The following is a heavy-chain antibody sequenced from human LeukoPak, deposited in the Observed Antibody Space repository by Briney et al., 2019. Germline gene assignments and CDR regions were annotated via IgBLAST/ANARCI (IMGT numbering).Heavy chain of an antibody. V-gene: IGHV3-7*01. CDR2: INQDGSQK. Sequence: GGSLRLSCAASGFTFSSYWMSWVRQAPGKGLEWVANINQDGSQKYHVDSVKGRFTISRDNAKKSLYLQMNSLRAEDTAVYYCARPPYGAAGYWGQGTLVTVSS. CDR1: GFTFSSYW. J-gene: IGHJ4*02. CDR3: ARPPYGAAGY. D-gene: IGHD4/OR15-4a*01.